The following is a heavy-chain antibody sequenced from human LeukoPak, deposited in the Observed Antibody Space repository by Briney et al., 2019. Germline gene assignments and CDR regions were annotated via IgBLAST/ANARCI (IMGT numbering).Heavy chain of an antibody. D-gene: IGHD6-6*01. Sequence: PSQTLSLTCTVSGGSISSGSYYWSWIRQPAGKGLEWIGRIYTSGSTNYNPSLKGRVTISVDTSKNQFSLKLSSVTAADTAVYYCARDLAYSSSSGWFDPWGQGTLVTVSS. CDR1: GGSISSGSYY. CDR3: ARDLAYSSSSGWFDP. V-gene: IGHV4-61*02. CDR2: IYTSGST. J-gene: IGHJ5*02.